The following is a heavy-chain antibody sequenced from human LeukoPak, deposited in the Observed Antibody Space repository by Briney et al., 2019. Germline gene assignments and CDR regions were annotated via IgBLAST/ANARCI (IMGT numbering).Heavy chain of an antibody. V-gene: IGHV4-39*07. CDR1: GGSISSSSYY. D-gene: IGHD2-15*01. CDR3: ARGGIVAFYYMDV. CDR2: IYYSGST. Sequence: SETLSLTCTVSGGSISSSSYYWGWIRQPPGKGLEWIGSIYYSGSTYYNPSLKSRVTISVDTSKNQFSLKLSSVTAADTAVYYCARGGIVAFYYMDVWGKGTTVTVSS. J-gene: IGHJ6*03.